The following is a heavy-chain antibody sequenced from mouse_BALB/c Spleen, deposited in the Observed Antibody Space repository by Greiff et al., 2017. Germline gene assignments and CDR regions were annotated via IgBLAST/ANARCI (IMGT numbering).Heavy chain of an antibody. Sequence: QVHVKQSGAELVRPGVSVKISCKGSGYTFTDYAMHWVKQSHAKSLEWIGVISTYYGDASYNQKFKGKATMTVDKSSSTAYMELARLTSEDSAIYYCARLLRYGYYAMDYWGQGTSVTVSS. J-gene: IGHJ4*01. CDR2: ISTYYGDA. V-gene: IGHV1S137*01. D-gene: IGHD1-1*01. CDR1: GYTFTDYA. CDR3: ARLLRYGYYAMDY.